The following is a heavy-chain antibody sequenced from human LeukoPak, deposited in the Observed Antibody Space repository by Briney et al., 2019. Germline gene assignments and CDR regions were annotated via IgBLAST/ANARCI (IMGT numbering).Heavy chain of an antibody. CDR3: AKNIYDWNSFYFDF. CDR2: IYYSGST. D-gene: IGHD1-7*01. V-gene: IGHV4-39*01. CDR1: GGSISGSLFY. J-gene: IGHJ4*02. Sequence: PSETLSLTCTVSGGSISGSLFYWAWIRQPPGKGLEWIGSIYYSGSTYYNPSLKSRVTISVDMSKNQFSLNLRSVTAADTAVYYCAKNIYDWNSFYFDFWGQGTLVTVSS.